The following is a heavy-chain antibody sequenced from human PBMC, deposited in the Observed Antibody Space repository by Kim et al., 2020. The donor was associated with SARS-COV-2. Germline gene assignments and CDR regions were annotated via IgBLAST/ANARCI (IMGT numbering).Heavy chain of an antibody. D-gene: IGHD3-16*01. J-gene: IGHJ4*02. CDR3: ARDVFSVNYFDY. CDR2: IYNDGDT. CDR1: GFTISSKY. Sequence: GGSLRLSCAASGFTISSKYINWVRQAPGKGLEWVASIYNDGDTYYADSVKGRFTISREISKSTVYLQMKSLRADDTAVYYCARDVFSVNYFDYWGQGILV. V-gene: IGHV3-53*01.